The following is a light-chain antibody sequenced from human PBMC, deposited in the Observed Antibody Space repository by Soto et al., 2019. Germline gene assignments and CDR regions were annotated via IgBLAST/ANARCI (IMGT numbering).Light chain of an antibody. CDR3: QHYSSSRGFT. Sequence: ELVLTQFPGTLSLSPGERATLSCRASQSLSSSSLAWFQQTPGQAPRLLIYGTSSRAIGVPGRFSGSGSGTDFTLTISSLEPEDFAVYYCQHYSSSRGFTFGPGTKVDVK. V-gene: IGKV3-20*01. J-gene: IGKJ3*01. CDR2: GTS. CDR1: QSLSSSS.